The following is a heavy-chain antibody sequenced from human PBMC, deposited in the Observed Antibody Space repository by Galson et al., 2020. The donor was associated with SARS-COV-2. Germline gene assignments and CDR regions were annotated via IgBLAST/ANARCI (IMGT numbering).Heavy chain of an antibody. Sequence: SETLSLTCTVSGGSISSGGYYWSWIRQHPGKGLEWIGYIYYSGSTYYNPSLKSRVTISVDTSKNQFSLKLSSVTAADTAVYYCAREARPAAMYYYYGMDVWGQGTTVTVSS. V-gene: IGHV4-31*03. D-gene: IGHD2-2*01. J-gene: IGHJ6*02. CDR2: IYYSGST. CDR3: AREARPAAMYYYYGMDV. CDR1: GGSISSGGYY.